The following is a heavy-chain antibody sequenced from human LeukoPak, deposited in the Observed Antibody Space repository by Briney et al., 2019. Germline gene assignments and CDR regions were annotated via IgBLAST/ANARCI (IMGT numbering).Heavy chain of an antibody. CDR3: ASGAAAASYYYYMDV. J-gene: IGHJ6*03. CDR1: GFTVSSNY. Sequence: PGGSLRLSCAASGFTVSSNYMSWVRQAPGKGLEWVSVIYSGGSTYYADSVKGRFTISRDNSKNTLYLQMNSLRAEDTAVYYCASGAAAASYYYYMDVWGKGTTVTVSS. V-gene: IGHV3-53*01. CDR2: IYSGGST. D-gene: IGHD6-13*01.